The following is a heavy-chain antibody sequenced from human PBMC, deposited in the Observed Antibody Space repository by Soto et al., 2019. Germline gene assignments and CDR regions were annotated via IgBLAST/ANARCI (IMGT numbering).Heavy chain of an antibody. CDR2: ISGDSRHI. Sequence: ASVKVSCKASGYTFTTYGVSWVRQAPGQGPEWMGWISGDSRHINYAPSVQGRVTMTVDTSTSTAYMEVRSLRTDDTAVYYCARDQKVYCSTTSCPNFDYWGQGTLVTVSS. V-gene: IGHV1-18*04. CDR3: ARDQKVYCSTTSCPNFDY. J-gene: IGHJ4*02. D-gene: IGHD2-2*01. CDR1: GYTFTTYG.